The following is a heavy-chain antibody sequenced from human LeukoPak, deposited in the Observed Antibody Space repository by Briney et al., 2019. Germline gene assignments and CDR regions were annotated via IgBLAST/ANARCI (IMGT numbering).Heavy chain of an antibody. CDR1: GGPFSGYY. CDR2: INHSGST. V-gene: IGHV4-34*01. D-gene: IGHD1-26*01. CDR3: ARGSGSYRNIYFDY. J-gene: IGHJ4*02. Sequence: KPSETLSLTCAVYGGPFSGYYWSWIRQPPGKGLEWIGEINHSGSTNYNPSLKSRVTISVDTSKNQFSLKLSSVTAADTAVYYCARGSGSYRNIYFDYWGQGTLVTVSS.